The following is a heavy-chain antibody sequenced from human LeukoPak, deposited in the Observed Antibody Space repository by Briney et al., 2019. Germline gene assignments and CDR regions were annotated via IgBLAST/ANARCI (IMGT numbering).Heavy chain of an antibody. D-gene: IGHD5-12*01. Sequence: GGSLRLSCAASGFTFSSYAMSWVRQAPGKGLEWVSAISGSGGSTYYADSVKGRFTISRDNSKNTLYLQMNSLRAEDTAVYYCAKDREGLSSGYDLEYFDYWGQGTLVTVSS. J-gene: IGHJ4*02. CDR1: GFTFSSYA. CDR2: ISGSGGST. V-gene: IGHV3-23*01. CDR3: AKDREGLSSGYDLEYFDY.